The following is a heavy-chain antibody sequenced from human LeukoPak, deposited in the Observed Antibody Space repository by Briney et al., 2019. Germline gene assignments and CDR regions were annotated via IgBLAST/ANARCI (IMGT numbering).Heavy chain of an antibody. J-gene: IGHJ4*02. Sequence: SGGSLRLSCAASGFTFSDYYMSWIRQAPGKGLEWVSSISSSSSYIYYADSVKGRFTISRDNAKNSLYLQMNSLRAEDTAVYYCVRSSSGWDYWGQGTLVTVSS. V-gene: IGHV3-11*06. CDR1: GFTFSDYY. CDR3: VRSSSGWDY. D-gene: IGHD6-19*01. CDR2: ISSSSSYI.